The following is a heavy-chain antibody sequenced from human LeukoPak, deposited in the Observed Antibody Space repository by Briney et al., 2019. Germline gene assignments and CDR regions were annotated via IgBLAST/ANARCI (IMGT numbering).Heavy chain of an antibody. CDR2: IYYSGST. CDR3: ARHLRVPGIAAAGTGRYGMDV. V-gene: IGHV4-59*08. Sequence: SETLSLTCTVSGGSISSYYWSWIRQPPGKGLEWIGYIYYSGSTNYNPSLKSRVTISVDTSKNQFSLKLSSVTAADAAVYYCARHLRVPGIAAAGTGRYGMDVWGQGTTVTVSS. J-gene: IGHJ6*02. CDR1: GGSISSYY. D-gene: IGHD6-13*01.